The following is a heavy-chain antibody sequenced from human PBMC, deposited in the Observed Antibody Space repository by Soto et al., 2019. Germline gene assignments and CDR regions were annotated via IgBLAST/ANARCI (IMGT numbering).Heavy chain of an antibody. CDR1: GYTFTTYG. CDR2: ISGYNGHT. J-gene: IGHJ6*02. V-gene: IGHV1-18*01. D-gene: IGHD3-16*01. CDR3: AREGEMTYYYYGLDV. Sequence: QVQLVQSGAEVRKPGASVKVSCKASGYTFTTYGISWVRQAPGQGLEWMGWISGYNGHTKYAQKFQGRVTMTTDTSXXTVYMDLRSLRSDDTAVYYCAREGEMTYYYYGLDVWGQGTTVTVSS.